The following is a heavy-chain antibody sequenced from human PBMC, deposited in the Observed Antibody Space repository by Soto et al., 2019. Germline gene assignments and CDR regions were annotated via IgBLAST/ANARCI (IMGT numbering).Heavy chain of an antibody. CDR3: AKSSGFWSGYPNYYYYGMDV. D-gene: IGHD3-3*01. CDR2: ISYDGSNK. J-gene: IGHJ6*02. Sequence: VGSLRLSCAASGFTFSSYGMHWVRQAPGKGLEWVAVISYDGSNKYYADSVKGRFTISRDNSKNTLYLQMNRLRAEDTAVYYCAKSSGFWSGYPNYYYYGMDVWGQGTTVTVSS. CDR1: GFTFSSYG. V-gene: IGHV3-30*18.